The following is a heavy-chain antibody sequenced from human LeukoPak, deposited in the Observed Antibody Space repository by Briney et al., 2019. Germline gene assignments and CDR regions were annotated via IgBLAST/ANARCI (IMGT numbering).Heavy chain of an antibody. CDR1: GDTFTSNS. Sequence: GASVKVSCEASGDTFTSNSVSWVRQAPGQGLAWMGRIIPILRTAEYAQKFQGRLTITADRSTSTVYMELSSLRSEDTAVYYCAKGKGFVGHFDFWGQGALVTVSS. D-gene: IGHD3-3*01. V-gene: IGHV1-69*08. CDR2: IIPILRTA. J-gene: IGHJ4*02. CDR3: AKGKGFVGHFDF.